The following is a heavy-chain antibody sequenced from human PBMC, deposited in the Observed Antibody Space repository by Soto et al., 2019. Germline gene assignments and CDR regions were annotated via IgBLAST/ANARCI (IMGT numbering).Heavy chain of an antibody. D-gene: IGHD3-10*01. CDR3: ARDRMVREIPNWFDP. J-gene: IGHJ5*02. CDR2: IYTSGST. Sequence: KTSETLSLTCTVSGGSISSYYWSWIRQPAGKGLEWIGRIYTSGSTNYNPSLKSRVTMSVDTSKNQFSLKLSSVTAADTAVYYCARDRMVREIPNWFDPWGQGTLVTVSS. CDR1: GGSISSYY. V-gene: IGHV4-4*07.